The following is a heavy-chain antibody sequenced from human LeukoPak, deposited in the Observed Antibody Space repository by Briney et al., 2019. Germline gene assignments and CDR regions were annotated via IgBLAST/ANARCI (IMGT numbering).Heavy chain of an antibody. CDR3: ARDRVAAADLDY. Sequence: GGSLRLSCAASGFTFSSFAMHWVRQAPGKGLEWVAVISYDGSNNYYADSVKGRFTISRDNSKNTLYLQMYSLRTEDTAVYYCARDRVAAADLDYWGQGTLVTVSS. CDR2: ISYDGSNN. D-gene: IGHD6-13*01. V-gene: IGHV3-30*04. J-gene: IGHJ4*02. CDR1: GFTFSSFA.